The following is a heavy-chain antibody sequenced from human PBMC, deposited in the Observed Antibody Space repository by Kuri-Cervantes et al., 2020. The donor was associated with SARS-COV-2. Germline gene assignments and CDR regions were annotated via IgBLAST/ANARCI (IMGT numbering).Heavy chain of an antibody. Sequence: SETLSLTCAVYGGSFSGYYWSWIRQPPGKGLEWMGEINHSGSTNYNPSLKSRVTISVDTSKNQFSLKLSSVTAADTAVYYCARPSITIFGVVVDVWGQGTTVTASS. CDR2: INHSGST. V-gene: IGHV4-34*01. D-gene: IGHD3-3*01. J-gene: IGHJ6*02. CDR3: ARPSITIFGVVVDV. CDR1: GGSFSGYY.